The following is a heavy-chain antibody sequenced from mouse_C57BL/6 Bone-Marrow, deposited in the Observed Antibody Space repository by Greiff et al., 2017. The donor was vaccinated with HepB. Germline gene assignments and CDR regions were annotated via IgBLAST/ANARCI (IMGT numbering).Heavy chain of an antibody. D-gene: IGHD2-1*01. CDR3: AREKSTMVFDY. Sequence: DVKLVESGGGLVQPGGSLKLSCAASGFTFSDYGMAWVRQAPRKGPEWVAFISNLAYSIYYADTVTGRFTISRENAKNTLYLEMSSLRSEDTAMYYCAREKSTMVFDYWGQGTTLTVSS. CDR2: ISNLAYSI. J-gene: IGHJ2*01. V-gene: IGHV5-15*01. CDR1: GFTFSDYG.